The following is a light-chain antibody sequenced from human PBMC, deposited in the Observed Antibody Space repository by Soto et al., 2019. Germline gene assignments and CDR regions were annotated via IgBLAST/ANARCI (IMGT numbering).Light chain of an antibody. J-gene: IGKJ4*01. CDR1: QTVRNSN. V-gene: IGKV3-15*01. Sequence: EIVLTQSPATLSLSPGERATLSCRVSQTVRNSNLAWYQQKPGQAPRLLIYGASTWATGIPTRFSGSGSGTEFTLTIRSLQSEDFAVYYCQQYSDWPLTFGGGTKVEI. CDR3: QQYSDWPLT. CDR2: GAS.